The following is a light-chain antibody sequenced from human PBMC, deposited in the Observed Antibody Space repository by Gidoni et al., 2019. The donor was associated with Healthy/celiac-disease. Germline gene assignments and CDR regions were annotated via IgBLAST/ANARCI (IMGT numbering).Light chain of an antibody. V-gene: IGKV3-15*01. Sequence: ERVMTQSPATLSVSPGERATLSCRASQSVSSNLAWYQQKPGQAPRLLIYGASTRATGFPARFSGSGSGTEFTLTISSLQSEDFAVYYCQQYNNLPVMYTFGQGTKLEIK. CDR1: QSVSSN. J-gene: IGKJ2*01. CDR3: QQYNNLPVMYT. CDR2: GAS.